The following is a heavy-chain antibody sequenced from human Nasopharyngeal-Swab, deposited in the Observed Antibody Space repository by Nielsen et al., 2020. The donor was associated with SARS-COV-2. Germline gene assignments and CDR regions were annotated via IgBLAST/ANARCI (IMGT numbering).Heavy chain of an antibody. CDR2: ISYDGSNK. V-gene: IGHV3-30*04. CDR1: GFTFSSYA. D-gene: IGHD1-26*01. Sequence: GASLKISCAASGFTFSSYAMHWVRQAPGKGLEWVAVISYDGSNKYYADSVKGRFTISRDNSKNTLYLQMNSLRAEDTAVYYCAREGGNWFDPWGQGTLVTVSS. CDR3: AREGGNWFDP. J-gene: IGHJ5*02.